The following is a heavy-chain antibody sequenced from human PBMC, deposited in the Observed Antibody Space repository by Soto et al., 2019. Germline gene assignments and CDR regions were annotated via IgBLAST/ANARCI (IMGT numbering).Heavy chain of an antibody. D-gene: IGHD3-22*01. CDR3: ARGRNYYDIDY. CDR2: INPSGGST. CDR1: AYTFTSYY. J-gene: IGHJ4*02. Sequence: ASLNVSCKASAYTFTSYYMHWVRQSPGQGLEWMGIINPSGGSTSYAQKFQGRVTMTRDTSTSTVYMELSSLRSEDTAVYYCARGRNYYDIDYWGQGTLVTVSS. V-gene: IGHV1-46*01.